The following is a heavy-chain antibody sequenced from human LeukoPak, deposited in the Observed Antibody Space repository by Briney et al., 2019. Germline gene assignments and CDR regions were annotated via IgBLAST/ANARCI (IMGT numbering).Heavy chain of an antibody. CDR1: GFTFSSYS. D-gene: IGHD5-24*01. CDR3: ARDRPNVEMATILGCGMDV. Sequence: GGSLRLSCAASGFTFSSYSMNWVRQAPGKGLEWVSYISSSSSTIYYADSVKGRFTISRDNAKNSLYLQINSLRAEDTAVYYCARDRPNVEMATILGCGMDVWGQGTTVTVSS. J-gene: IGHJ6*02. CDR2: ISSSSSTI. V-gene: IGHV3-48*01.